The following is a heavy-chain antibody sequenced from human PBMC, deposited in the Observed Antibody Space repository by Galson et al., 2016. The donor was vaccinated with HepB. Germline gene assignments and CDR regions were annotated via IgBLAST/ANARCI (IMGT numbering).Heavy chain of an antibody. CDR3: AGPSNFYVTLTGYYVGATMDF. CDR1: GYIFTTYW. V-gene: IGHV5-10-1*01. CDR2: IDPSDFDT. J-gene: IGHJ6*02. D-gene: IGHD3-9*01. Sequence: QSGAEVKKPGESLRISCKGSGYIFTTYWISWVRQLPGKGLEWMGKIDPSDFDTKYSPSFQGHVAISVDKSINTAYLQWSSLKASDTAMYFCAGPSNFYVTLTGYYVGATMDFWGQGTTVTVSS.